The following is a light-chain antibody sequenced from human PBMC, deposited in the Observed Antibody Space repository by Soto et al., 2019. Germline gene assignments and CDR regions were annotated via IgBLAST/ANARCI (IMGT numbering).Light chain of an antibody. CDR2: DVS. Sequence: QSALTQPASVSGSPGQSITISCTGTSSDVGGYNYVSWYQQHPGKAPKLMIYDVSNRPSGVSNRFSGSKSVNTASLTISGLQAEDEADYYCSSYTSSSPYVVFGGGTKLTVL. CDR3: SSYTSSSPYVV. J-gene: IGLJ2*01. CDR1: SSDVGGYNY. V-gene: IGLV2-14*01.